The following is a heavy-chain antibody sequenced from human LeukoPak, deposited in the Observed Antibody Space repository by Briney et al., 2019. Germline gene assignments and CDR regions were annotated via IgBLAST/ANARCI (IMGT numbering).Heavy chain of an antibody. CDR1: GGTFSSYA. CDR3: GSVVVPAAIVALDYYYMDV. Sequence: GASVKVSCKASGGTFSSYAISWVRQAPGQGLEWVGGIIPIFGTANYAQKFQGRVTITADESTSTAYMELSSLRSEDTAVYYCGSVVVPAAIVALDYYYMDVWGKGTTVIVSS. CDR2: IIPIFGTA. J-gene: IGHJ6*03. D-gene: IGHD2-2*02. V-gene: IGHV1-69*13.